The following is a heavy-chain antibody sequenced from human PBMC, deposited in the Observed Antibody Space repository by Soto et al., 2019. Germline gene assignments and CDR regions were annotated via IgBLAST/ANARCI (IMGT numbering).Heavy chain of an antibody. CDR2: TYYRSKWYN. V-gene: IGHV6-1*01. CDR3: ARVVVVPAAHRYYYYYGMDV. J-gene: IGHJ6*02. Sequence: LSLTCAISGDSVSSNSAAWNWIRQSPSRGLEWLGRTYYRSKWYNDYAVSVKSRITINPDTSKNQFSLQLNSVTPEDTAVYYCARVVVVPAAHRYYYYYGMDVWGQGTTVTVSS. D-gene: IGHD2-2*01. CDR1: GDSVSSNSAA.